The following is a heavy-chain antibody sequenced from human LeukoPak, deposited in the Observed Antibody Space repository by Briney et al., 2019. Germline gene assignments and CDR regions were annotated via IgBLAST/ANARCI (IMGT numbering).Heavy chain of an antibody. CDR2: MFHRGSP. D-gene: IGHD2-2*02. Sequence: SETLSLTCTVSRGSISIYYWNWIRESPRRGREWMGYMFHRGSPNYNPSLKSRVAISIDTSKHQTSLKLSSVTAADTAVYYCARGSRYCSTNSCYSFDYWGQGTLVTVSS. CDR3: ARGSRYCSTNSCYSFDY. CDR1: RGSISIYY. V-gene: IGHV4-59*01. J-gene: IGHJ4*02.